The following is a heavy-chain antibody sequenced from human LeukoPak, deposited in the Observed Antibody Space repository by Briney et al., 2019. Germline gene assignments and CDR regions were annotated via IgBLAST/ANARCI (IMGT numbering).Heavy chain of an antibody. CDR1: GFTFSSYA. D-gene: IGHD3-22*01. CDR2: ISYDGSNK. CDR3: ARDNLLTMIVVVPFDY. V-gene: IGHV3-30-3*01. J-gene: IGHJ4*02. Sequence: GSLRLSCAASGFTFSSYAMHWVRQAPGKGLEWVAVISYDGSNKYYADSVKGRFTISRDNSKNTLYLQMNSLRAEDTAVYYCARDNLLTMIVVVPFDYWGQGTLVTVSS.